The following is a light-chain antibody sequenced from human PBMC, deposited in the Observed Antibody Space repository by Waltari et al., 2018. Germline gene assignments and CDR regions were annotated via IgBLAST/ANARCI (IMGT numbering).Light chain of an antibody. Sequence: EVVLTQSPATLSLSRGERATLSCRASQAVSGYLAWYQQKPGQTPRLLIYDTFNRATDIPARFSGSGSGTDFILTISSLEPEDFAVYYCQQRHKWPYTFGQGTKMEIK. CDR3: QQRHKWPYT. V-gene: IGKV3-11*01. CDR1: QAVSGY. CDR2: DTF. J-gene: IGKJ2*01.